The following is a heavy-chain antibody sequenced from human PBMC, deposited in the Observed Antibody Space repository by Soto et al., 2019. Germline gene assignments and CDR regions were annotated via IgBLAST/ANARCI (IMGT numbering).Heavy chain of an antibody. CDR2: ISGSAGST. D-gene: IGHD3-3*01. CDR3: AKDSLRIYDFWSGTGNWFDP. V-gene: IGHV3-23*01. CDR1: GFTFPSYG. J-gene: IGHJ5*02. Sequence: EVQLLESGGGLVQPGGSLRLSCAASGFTFPSYGMTWVRQSPGKGLEWVSSISGSAGSTYYADFVKGRFTISRDNSKNTVNLQMNSLRAEDTAVYYCAKDSLRIYDFWSGTGNWFDPWGQGTLVTVSS.